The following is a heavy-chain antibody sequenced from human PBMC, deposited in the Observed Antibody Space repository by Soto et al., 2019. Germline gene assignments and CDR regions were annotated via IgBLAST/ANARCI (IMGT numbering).Heavy chain of an antibody. J-gene: IGHJ5*02. V-gene: IGHV4-34*01. D-gene: IGHD5-18*01. Sequence: PSETLSLTCAVYGGSFSGYYWIWIRQPPGKGLEWIGEINHSGSTNYNPSLKSRVTISVDTSKNQFSLKLSSVTAADTAVYYCARGGYRYGARWFAPWXQGTLVTVSS. CDR3: ARGGYRYGARWFAP. CDR1: GGSFSGYY. CDR2: INHSGST.